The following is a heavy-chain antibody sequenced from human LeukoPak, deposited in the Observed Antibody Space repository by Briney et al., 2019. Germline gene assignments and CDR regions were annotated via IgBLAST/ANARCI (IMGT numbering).Heavy chain of an antibody. Sequence: GGSLRLSCAASGFTFSSYAMSWVRQAPGKGLEWVSAISGSGGSTYYADSVKGRFTISRDNSKNTLYLQMNSLRAEDTAVYYCAKDSRELLWFGELLFPFDYWGQGTLVTVSS. CDR1: GFTFSSYA. CDR3: AKDSRELLWFGELLFPFDY. CDR2: ISGSGGST. J-gene: IGHJ4*02. D-gene: IGHD3-10*01. V-gene: IGHV3-23*01.